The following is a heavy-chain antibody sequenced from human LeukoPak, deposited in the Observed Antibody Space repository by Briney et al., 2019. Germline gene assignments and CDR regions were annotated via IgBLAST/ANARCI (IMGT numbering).Heavy chain of an antibody. J-gene: IGHJ4*02. CDR1: GYSISSGYH. V-gene: IGHV4-38-2*02. CDR2: VYRSGTT. Sequence: SETLSLTCVVSGYSISSGYHWGWIRQPPGKGLEWIGSVYRSGTTYYDPSFRSRVTISVDTSKNQISLKVRSVTAADTAMYYCARENWVFDYWGQGILVTVSS. D-gene: IGHD7-27*01. CDR3: ARENWVFDY.